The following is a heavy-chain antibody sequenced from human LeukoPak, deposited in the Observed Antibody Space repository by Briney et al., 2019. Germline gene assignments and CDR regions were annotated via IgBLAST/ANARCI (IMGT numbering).Heavy chain of an antibody. J-gene: IGHJ4*02. CDR2: INHSGST. D-gene: IGHD3-16*02. Sequence: SETLSLTCAVYGGSFSGYYWRWIRQPPGKGLEWIGEINHSGSTNYNPSLKSRVTTLVDTSKNQFSLKLSSVTAADTAVYYCARGHPMITFGGVIVIEDYWGQGTLVTVSS. V-gene: IGHV4-34*01. CDR1: GGSFSGYY. CDR3: ARGHPMITFGGVIVIEDY.